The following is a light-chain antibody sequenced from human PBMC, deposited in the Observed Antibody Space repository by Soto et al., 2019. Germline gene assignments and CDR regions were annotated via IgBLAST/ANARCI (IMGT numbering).Light chain of an antibody. J-gene: IGKJ4*01. CDR1: QGISYS. Sequence: DIQMTQSPSSLSASVGDRVTITCRASQGISYSLAWYQQIPGKVPKLLIYEASTLQSGVPSRFSGSGSGTDFTLTISNLQPEDVATYFCQKYNSVPLTFGGGTKVEIK. V-gene: IGKV1-27*01. CDR2: EAS. CDR3: QKYNSVPLT.